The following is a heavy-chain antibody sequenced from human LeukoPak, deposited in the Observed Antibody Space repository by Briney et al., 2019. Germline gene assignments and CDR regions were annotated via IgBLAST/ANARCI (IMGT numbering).Heavy chain of an antibody. CDR3: AKTGKLGDSSGYYYAFDI. J-gene: IGHJ3*02. V-gene: IGHV3-48*03. CDR1: GFTFSSYE. Sequence: GGSLRLSCAASGFTFSSYEMNWVRQAPGKGLEWVSYISSSGSTIYYADSVKGRFTISRDNAKNSLYLQMNSLRAEDTAVYYCAKTGKLGDSSGYYYAFDIWGQGTMVTVSS. D-gene: IGHD3-22*01. CDR2: ISSSGSTI.